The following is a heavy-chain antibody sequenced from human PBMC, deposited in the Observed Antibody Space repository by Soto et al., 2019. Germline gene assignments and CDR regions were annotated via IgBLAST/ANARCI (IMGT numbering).Heavy chain of an antibody. CDR3: ARDDSGFSGSHYIDYFTY. Sequence: ASVKVSCKASGYTLTSYGISWVRQAPGQGLEWMGWISADNGNTNYAENFQGRVTFTRDTSTSTAYMELRSLTSEDTAVYYCARDDSGFSGSHYIDYFTYWGQGPLVTVSS. D-gene: IGHD1-26*01. V-gene: IGHV1-18*01. J-gene: IGHJ4*02. CDR2: ISADNGNT. CDR1: GYTLTSYG.